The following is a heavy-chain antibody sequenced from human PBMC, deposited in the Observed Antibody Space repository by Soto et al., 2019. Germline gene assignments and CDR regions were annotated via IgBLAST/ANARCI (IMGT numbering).Heavy chain of an antibody. V-gene: IGHV3-30-3*01. D-gene: IGHD3-3*01. Sequence: HPGGSLRLSCAASGFTFSSYAMHWVRQAPGKGLEWVAVISYDGSNKYYADSVKGRFTISRDNSKNTLYLQMNSLRAEDTAVYYCARAMESPTTIFGVVTVGLDYWGQGTLVTVSS. J-gene: IGHJ4*02. CDR1: GFTFSSYA. CDR2: ISYDGSNK. CDR3: ARAMESPTTIFGVVTVGLDY.